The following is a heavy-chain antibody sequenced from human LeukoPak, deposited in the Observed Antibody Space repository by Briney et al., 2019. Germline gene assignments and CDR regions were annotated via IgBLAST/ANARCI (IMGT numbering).Heavy chain of an antibody. CDR2: IYYSGST. Sequence: PSETLSLTCTVSGGSISSYYWSWIRQPPGKGLEWIGYIYYSGSTNYNPSLKGRVTISVDTSKNQFSLKLTSVTAADTAVYYCARDPSGSYFDYWGQGTLVTVSS. CDR3: ARDPSGSYFDY. V-gene: IGHV4-59*01. CDR1: GGSISSYY. J-gene: IGHJ4*02. D-gene: IGHD1-26*01.